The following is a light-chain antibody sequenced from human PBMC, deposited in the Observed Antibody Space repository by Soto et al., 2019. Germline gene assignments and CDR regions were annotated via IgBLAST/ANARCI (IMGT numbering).Light chain of an antibody. CDR2: SNY. CDR3: AAWDDRLSDLL. CDR1: NSNIGSNP. Sequence: QSVRAQPPSASGTPGHRVTIACSGSNSNIGSNPVHWYQQFPGTAPKVLIYSNYQRPSGVPDRFSGSKSGTSASLAISGLQSEDEADYYCAAWDDRLSDLLFGGGTKVTVL. J-gene: IGLJ2*01. V-gene: IGLV1-44*01.